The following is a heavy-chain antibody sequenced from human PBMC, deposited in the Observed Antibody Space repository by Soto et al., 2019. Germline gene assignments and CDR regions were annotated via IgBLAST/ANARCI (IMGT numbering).Heavy chain of an antibody. CDR2: INPNSGGT. CDR1: GYTFTAYY. D-gene: IGHD6-19*01. CDR3: ARGLYSGGWVRDAFDI. J-gene: IGHJ3*02. V-gene: IGHV1-2*02. Sequence: QVQLVQSGAEVKKPGASGKVSCKAPGYTFTAYYMHWVRQAPGQGLEWMGWINPNSGGTNYAQKFQGRVTMTRDTSISTAYMELSRLRSDDTAVYYCARGLYSGGWVRDAFDIWGQGTMVTVSS.